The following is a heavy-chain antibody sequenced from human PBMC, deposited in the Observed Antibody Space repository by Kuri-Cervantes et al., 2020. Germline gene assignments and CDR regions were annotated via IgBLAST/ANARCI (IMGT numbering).Heavy chain of an antibody. J-gene: IGHJ4*02. D-gene: IGHD3-10*01. V-gene: IGHV3-48*04. CDR3: ARLGATWDDY. Sequence: GGPLRLSCAASGFTFSTYSMNWVRQAPGKGLEWISHISTTGSLIYYADAVKGRFTVSRDNAKKSLFLQMNSLSADDTAVYYCARLGATWDDYWGQGTLVTVSS. CDR2: ISTTGSLI. CDR1: GFTFSTYS.